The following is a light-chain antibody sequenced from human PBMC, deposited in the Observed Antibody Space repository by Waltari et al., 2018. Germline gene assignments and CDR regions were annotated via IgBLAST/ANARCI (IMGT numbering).Light chain of an antibody. CDR3: LLYYSGQGV. CDR1: TGAVTSDYY. V-gene: IGLV7-43*01. CDR2: STS. Sequence: QTVVTQEPSLTVSPGGTITLTCSPSTGAVTSDYYPNWFQQKPGQAPRALIYSTSSKFSWTPARFSGSLLGGKAALTLSGVQPEDEAEYYCLLYYSGQGVFGTGTKVTVL. J-gene: IGLJ1*01.